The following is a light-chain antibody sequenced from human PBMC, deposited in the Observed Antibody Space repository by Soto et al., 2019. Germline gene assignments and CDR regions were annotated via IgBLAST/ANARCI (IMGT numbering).Light chain of an antibody. CDR2: DAS. CDR1: ESLRTH. Sequence: EIVLTQSPATLSLSPGARATLSCRESESLRTHLTWYQQKPGQAPRLLIYDASNRATGIPARFSGSGSGTDFTLTISSLEPEDFAVYYCQQSSNWPPITFGQGTRLEIK. V-gene: IGKV3-11*01. J-gene: IGKJ5*01. CDR3: QQSSNWPPIT.